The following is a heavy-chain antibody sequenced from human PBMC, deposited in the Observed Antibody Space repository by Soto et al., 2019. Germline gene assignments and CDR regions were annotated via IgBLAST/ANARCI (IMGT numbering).Heavy chain of an antibody. V-gene: IGHV3-13*01. D-gene: IGHD2-15*01. J-gene: IGHJ6*03. CDR3: AREVANYYYYYMDV. Sequence: GGSLRLSCAASGFTFSSYDMHWVRQATGKGLEWVSAIGTAGDTYYPGSVKGRFTISRENAKNSLYLQMNSLRAGDTAVYYCAREVANYYYYYMDVWGKGTTVTVSS. CDR2: IGTAGDT. CDR1: GFTFSSYD.